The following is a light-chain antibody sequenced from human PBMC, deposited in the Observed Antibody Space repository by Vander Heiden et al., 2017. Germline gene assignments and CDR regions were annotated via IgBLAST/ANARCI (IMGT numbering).Light chain of an antibody. V-gene: IGLV2-8*01. CDR2: EVN. CDR1: SNDVGGYNY. Sequence: QSALTQPPSASGSLGQSVTISCTGSSNDVGGYNYVSWYQRHPGKAPKLMIYEVNKRPSGVSDRFSGSKSGNTASLTVSGLQADDEADYFCSSYAGSNSNVFGAGTKVAVL. CDR3: SSYAGSNSNV. J-gene: IGLJ1*01.